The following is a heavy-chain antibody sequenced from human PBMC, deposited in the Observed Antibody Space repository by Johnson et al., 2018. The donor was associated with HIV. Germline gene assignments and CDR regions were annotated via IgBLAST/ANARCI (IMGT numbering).Heavy chain of an antibody. J-gene: IGHJ3*02. CDR1: GFTFSNYG. CDR2: IWYDGSNK. Sequence: QVQLVESGGGVVQPGRSLRLSCAASGFTFSNYGMHWVRQAPGKGLEWVAVIWYDGSNKYYVDSVKGRFTISRDNAKNSLYLQMNSLRAEDRAVYYCAVLCSGCADAFDMWGQGTMVTVS. D-gene: IGHD3-10*01. CDR3: AVLCSGCADAFDM. V-gene: IGHV3-33*03.